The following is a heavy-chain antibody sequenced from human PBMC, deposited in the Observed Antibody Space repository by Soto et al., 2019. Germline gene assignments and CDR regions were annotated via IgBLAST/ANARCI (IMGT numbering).Heavy chain of an antibody. CDR3: ARAPNPLAYNYFDP. Sequence: SETLSPTCTVSGGSISSPFYYWGWIRQPPGKGLEWIGSIHYGGSTYYNSALKSRVSTSVDTSKNQFSLNLTSVTAADTAVYYCARAPNPLAYNYFDPWGQGILVTVSS. V-gene: IGHV4-39*01. CDR1: GGSISSPFYY. CDR2: IHYGGST. J-gene: IGHJ5*02. D-gene: IGHD3-3*02.